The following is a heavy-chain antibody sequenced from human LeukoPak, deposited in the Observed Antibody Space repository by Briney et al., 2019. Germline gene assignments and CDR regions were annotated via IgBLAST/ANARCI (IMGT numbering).Heavy chain of an antibody. J-gene: IGHJ4*02. D-gene: IGHD3-9*01. CDR1: GFSLSTSGVG. CDR2: IYWDDDK. Sequence: SGPTLVKPTQTLTLTCTFSGFSLSTSGVGVGWIRQPPGKALEWLALIYWDDDKRHSPSLKSRLTITKDTSKNQVVLTMTNMDPVDTATYYCAHRPNHLTGPIFDYWGQGTLVTVSS. CDR3: AHRPNHLTGPIFDY. V-gene: IGHV2-5*02.